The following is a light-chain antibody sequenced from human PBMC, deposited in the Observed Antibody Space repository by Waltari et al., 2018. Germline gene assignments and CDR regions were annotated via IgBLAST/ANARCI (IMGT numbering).Light chain of an antibody. CDR3: QQYNSYRT. V-gene: IGKV1-5*03. J-gene: IGKJ1*01. Sequence: DIQMTQSPSTLSASVGDRVTITCRASQSISFWLAWYQQKPGKDPKLLIYKASSLESGVPSRFSGSGCGTEFTLTISSLQPDDFATYYCQQYNSYRTFGQGTKVEIK. CDR2: KAS. CDR1: QSISFW.